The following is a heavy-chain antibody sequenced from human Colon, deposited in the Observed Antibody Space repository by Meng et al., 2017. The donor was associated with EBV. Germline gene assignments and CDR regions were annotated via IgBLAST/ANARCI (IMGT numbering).Heavy chain of an antibody. V-gene: IGHV3-30-3*01. CDR2: TSYDETDK. D-gene: IGHD6-13*01. CDR1: GFTFSGCA. Sequence: VQLVECGGGVVQPGRSLRLSCEASGFTFSGCAMHWVRQAPGKGLEWVALTSYDETDKYYADSVKGRFIISRDNSNNPLSLQMNSLRAEDSAVYYCARGGGSRSWSFDYWGQGTLVTVSS. CDR3: ARGGGSRSWSFDY. J-gene: IGHJ4*02.